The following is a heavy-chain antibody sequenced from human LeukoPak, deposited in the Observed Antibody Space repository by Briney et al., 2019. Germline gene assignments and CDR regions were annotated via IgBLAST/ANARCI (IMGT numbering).Heavy chain of an antibody. J-gene: IGHJ4*02. CDR1: GFTFSSYA. V-gene: IGHV3-23*01. CDR3: AKDLAIAARPVFDS. CDR2: ISGSGGSR. Sequence: GGSLRLSCAISGFTFSSYAMSWVRQAPGKGLEWVSAISGSGGSRYYADSVKGRFTISRDNSQNMLYLQMNSLRAEDTARYYCAKDLAIAARPVFDSWGRGTLVTVSS. D-gene: IGHD6-6*01.